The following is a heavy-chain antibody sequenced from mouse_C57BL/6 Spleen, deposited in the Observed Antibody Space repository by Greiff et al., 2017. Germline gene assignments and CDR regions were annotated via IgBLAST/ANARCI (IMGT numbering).Heavy chain of an antibody. CDR3: ARGSSYDAMDY. CDR1: GYSFTGYF. J-gene: IGHJ4*01. V-gene: IGHV1-20*01. CDR2: INPYNGDT. Sequence: EVQLVESGPELVKPGDSVKISCKASGYSFTGYFMNWVMQSHGKSLEWIGRINPYNGDTFYNQKFKGKATLTVDKSSSTAHMELRSLTSEDSAVYYCARGSSYDAMDYWGQGTSVTVSS. D-gene: IGHD1-1*01.